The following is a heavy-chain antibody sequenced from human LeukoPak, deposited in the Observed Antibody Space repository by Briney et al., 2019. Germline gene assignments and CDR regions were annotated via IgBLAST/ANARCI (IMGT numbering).Heavy chain of an antibody. D-gene: IGHD1-26*01. J-gene: IGHJ4*02. CDR2: IRNKANSYTT. CDR3: ARARYSANDYSDY. CDR1: GFTFSDHY. Sequence: AGGSLRLSCAASGFTFSDHYMDWVRQAPGKGLEWVGRIRNKANSYTTEYAASVKGRFTISRDDSKNSLYLQMSSLKTEDTALYYCARARYSANDYSDYWGQGTLVTVSS. V-gene: IGHV3-72*01.